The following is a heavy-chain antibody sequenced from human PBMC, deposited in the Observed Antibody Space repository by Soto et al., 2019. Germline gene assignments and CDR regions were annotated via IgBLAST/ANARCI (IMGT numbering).Heavy chain of an antibody. CDR2: LIPIFGTA. V-gene: IGHV1-69*01. CDR3: AARTVKTHYYYHGMDV. Sequence: QVQLVQSGAEVKKPGSSVKVSCKASGGTFSSYAIRWVRQAPEQGLEWMGGLIPIFGTANYAQTFQGSVTITADDYTRTADMELSRLRSEDKAGYYCAARTVKTHYYYHGMDVGGQGTTVTVSS. CDR1: GGTFSSYA. D-gene: IGHD1-1*01. J-gene: IGHJ6*02.